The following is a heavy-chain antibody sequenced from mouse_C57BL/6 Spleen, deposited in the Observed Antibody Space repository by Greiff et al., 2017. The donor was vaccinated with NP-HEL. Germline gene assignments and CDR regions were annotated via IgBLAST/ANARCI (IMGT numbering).Heavy chain of an antibody. Sequence: QVQLQQSGAELVKPGASVKMSCKASGYTFTSYWITWVKQRPGQGLEWIGDIYPGSGSTNYNEKFKSKATLTVDTSSSTAYMQLSSLTSEDSAVYYCARVNSNYVWYFDVWGTGTTVTVSS. J-gene: IGHJ1*03. CDR2: IYPGSGST. V-gene: IGHV1-55*01. CDR3: ARVNSNYVWYFDV. D-gene: IGHD2-5*01. CDR1: GYTFTSYW.